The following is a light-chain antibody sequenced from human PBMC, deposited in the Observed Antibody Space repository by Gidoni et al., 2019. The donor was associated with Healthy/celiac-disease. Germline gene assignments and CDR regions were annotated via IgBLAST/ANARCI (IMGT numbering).Light chain of an antibody. CDR3: QSYDSSLSGWV. CDR2: GNS. CDR1: SSNIGAGYD. Sequence: QSVLTQPPSVPGAPGQRVTISCPGSSSNIGAGYDVHWSQQLPGTAPKLLIYGNSNRPSGVPDRFSGSKSGTSASLAITGLQAEDEADYYCQSYDSSLSGWVFGGGTKLTVL. V-gene: IGLV1-40*01. J-gene: IGLJ3*02.